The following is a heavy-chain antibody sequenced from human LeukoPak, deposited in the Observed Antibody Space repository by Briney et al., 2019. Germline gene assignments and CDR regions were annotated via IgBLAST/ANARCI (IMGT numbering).Heavy chain of an antibody. Sequence: SETLSLTCAVYGGPFSGYYWSWIRQPPGKGLEWMGEINHSESTNHNPPLKSQSTISVDTSKHQFCLKLSSVTAADTAVHCCARHQEDYDILTGAFDYWGQGTLVTVSS. V-gene: IGHV4-34*04. CDR3: ARHQEDYDILTGAFDY. D-gene: IGHD3-9*01. CDR1: GGPFSGYY. CDR2: INHSEST. J-gene: IGHJ4*02.